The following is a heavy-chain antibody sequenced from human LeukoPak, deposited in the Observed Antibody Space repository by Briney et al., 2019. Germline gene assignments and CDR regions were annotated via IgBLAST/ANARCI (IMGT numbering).Heavy chain of an antibody. J-gene: IGHJ4*02. Sequence: EASVKVSCKASGYTFTGYYMHWVRQAPGQGLEWMGWINPNSGGTNYAQKFQGRVTMTRDTSISTAYMELSRLRSDDTAVYYCARAAMVRGVIMNWGQGTLVTVSS. CDR3: ARAAMVRGVIMN. CDR2: INPNSGGT. V-gene: IGHV1-2*02. D-gene: IGHD3-10*01. CDR1: GYTFTGYY.